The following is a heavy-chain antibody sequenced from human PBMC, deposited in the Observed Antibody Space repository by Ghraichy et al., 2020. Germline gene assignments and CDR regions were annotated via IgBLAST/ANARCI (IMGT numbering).Heavy chain of an antibody. CDR2: IGGSGGTT. Sequence: GGSLRLSCVASGFTFSSTAVSWVRQAPGRGLQWVSAIGGSGGTTYYADSVKGRFTISRDNSKNTLYLQMNSLRAEDTAVYYCAKNKGSGWMYYFDYWGQGTLVTVSS. D-gene: IGHD6-19*01. CDR3: AKNKGSGWMYYFDY. CDR1: GFTFSSTA. V-gene: IGHV3-23*01. J-gene: IGHJ4*02.